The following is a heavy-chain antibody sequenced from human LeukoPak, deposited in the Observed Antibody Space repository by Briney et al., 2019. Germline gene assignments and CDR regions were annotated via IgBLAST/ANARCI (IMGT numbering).Heavy chain of an antibody. J-gene: IGHJ4*02. Sequence: GGSLRLSCAASGFTFSSYAMSWVRQAPRKGLEWVSGITDSGFTTFYANSVKGRFTISRDNSKNTLYLQMNSLRAEDTAVYYCANAGFCSSTTCYNPFDHWGQGTLVTVSS. CDR2: ITDSGFTT. CDR3: ANAGFCSSTTCYNPFDH. D-gene: IGHD2-2*02. CDR1: GFTFSSYA. V-gene: IGHV3-23*01.